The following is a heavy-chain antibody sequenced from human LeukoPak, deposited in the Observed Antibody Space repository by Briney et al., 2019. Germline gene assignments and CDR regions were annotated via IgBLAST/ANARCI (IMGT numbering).Heavy chain of an antibody. CDR2: IWYDGSNK. CDR1: GFTFSSYG. Sequence: PGGSLRLSCAASGFTFSSYGMHWDRQAPGKGLEWVAVIWYDGSNKYYADSVKGRFTISRDNSKNTLYLQMNSLRAEDTALYYCAKARQQWLVDPFDYWGQGTLVTVSS. J-gene: IGHJ4*02. CDR3: AKARQQWLVDPFDY. D-gene: IGHD6-19*01. V-gene: IGHV3-30*02.